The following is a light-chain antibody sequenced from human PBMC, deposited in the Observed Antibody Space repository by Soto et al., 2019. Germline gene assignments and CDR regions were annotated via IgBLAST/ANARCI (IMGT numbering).Light chain of an antibody. CDR1: QSIDSN. J-gene: IGKJ1*01. Sequence: EIVMTQSPATLSVSPGDGATLSCRASQSIDSNLAWYQQKPGQTPRLLIYGASTRPTGIPARFSGSGSGTEFTLTISSLRSEDSAIYYCQQYFEWPPMTFGQGTKVDIK. CDR3: QQYFEWPPMT. CDR2: GAS. V-gene: IGKV3D-15*01.